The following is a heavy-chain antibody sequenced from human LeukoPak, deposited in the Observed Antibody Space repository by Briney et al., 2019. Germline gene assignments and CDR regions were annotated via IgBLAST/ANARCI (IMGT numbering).Heavy chain of an antibody. CDR3: AKDINSVLLWFGGFDY. CDR2: IGWNSGSI. J-gene: IGHJ4*02. V-gene: IGHV3-9*01. D-gene: IGHD3-10*01. CDR1: GFTFDDYA. Sequence: GGSLRLSCAASGFTFDDYAMHWVRQAPGKGLEWVSGIGWNSGSIGYADSVKGRFTISRDNAKNSLYLQMNSLRAEDTALYYCAKDINSVLLWFGGFDYWGQGTLVTVSS.